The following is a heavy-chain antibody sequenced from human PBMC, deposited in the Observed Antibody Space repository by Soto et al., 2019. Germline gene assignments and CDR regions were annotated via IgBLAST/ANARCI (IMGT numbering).Heavy chain of an antibody. J-gene: IGHJ4*02. CDR1: GFTFSSYA. Sequence: GGSLRLSCAAYGFTFSSYAMHWVRQAPGKGLEWVAVISYDGSNKYYADSVKGRFTISRDNSKNTLYLQMNSLRAEDTAVYYCARDQRWLQLGYYFDYWGQGTLVTVSS. CDR3: ARDQRWLQLGYYFDY. D-gene: IGHD5-12*01. V-gene: IGHV3-30-3*01. CDR2: ISYDGSNK.